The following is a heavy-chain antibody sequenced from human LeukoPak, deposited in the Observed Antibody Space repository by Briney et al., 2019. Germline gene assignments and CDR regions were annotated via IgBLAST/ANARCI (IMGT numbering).Heavy chain of an antibody. D-gene: IGHD3-3*01. CDR1: GFTFSSYA. CDR3: AKVDDFWSGYSPADY. CDR2: ISGSGGST. Sequence: GGSLRLSCAASGFTFSSYAMSWVRQAPGKGLEWVSAISGSGGSTYYADSVKGRFTISRDNSKNTLYLQMNSLRAEDTAVYYCAKVDDFWSGYSPADYWGQGTLVTVSS. J-gene: IGHJ4*02. V-gene: IGHV3-23*01.